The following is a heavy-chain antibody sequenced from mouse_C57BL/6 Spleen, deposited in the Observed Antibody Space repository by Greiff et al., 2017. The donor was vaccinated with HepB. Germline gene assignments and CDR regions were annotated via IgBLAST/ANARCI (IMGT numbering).Heavy chain of an antibody. CDR1: GYTFTSYW. V-gene: IGHV1-59*01. D-gene: IGHD2-1*01. CDR3: ARRVGGNYPYFDY. CDR2: IDPSDSYT. J-gene: IGHJ2*01. Sequence: VQLQQPGAELVRPGTSVKLSCKASGYTFTSYWMHWVKQRPGQGLEWIGVIDPSDSYTNYNQKFKGKATLTVDTSSSTAYMQLSSLTSEDSAVYYCARRVGGNYPYFDYWGQGTTLTVSS.